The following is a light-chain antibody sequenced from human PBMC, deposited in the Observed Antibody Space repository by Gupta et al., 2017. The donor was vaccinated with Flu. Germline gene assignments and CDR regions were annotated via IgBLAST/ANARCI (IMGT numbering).Light chain of an antibody. J-gene: IGKJ1*01. CDR3: QQRDSTPRT. CDR2: AAS. Sequence: DIQMPQSPSSLSASVGDRVTITCRASQSISSYLNWYQQKPGKAPKLLIYAASSLQSGVPSRFSGSGSGTDFTLTISRLQPEDFATYYCQQRDSTPRTFGQGTKVEIK. CDR1: QSISSY. V-gene: IGKV1-39*01.